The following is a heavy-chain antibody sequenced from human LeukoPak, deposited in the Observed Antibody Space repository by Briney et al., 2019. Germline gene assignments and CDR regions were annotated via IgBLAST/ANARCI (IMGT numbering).Heavy chain of an antibody. CDR3: ARHNDYYGAGSYYNERRFFDY. CDR1: GYTFTSYG. CDR2: ISAYNGNT. D-gene: IGHD3-10*01. J-gene: IGHJ4*02. Sequence: ASVKVSCKASGYTFTSYGISWVRQAPGQGLEWMGWISAYNGNTNYAQKLQGRVTMTTDTSTSTAYMELRSLRSDDTAVYYCARHNDYYGAGSYYNERRFFDYWGQGTLVTVSS. V-gene: IGHV1-18*01.